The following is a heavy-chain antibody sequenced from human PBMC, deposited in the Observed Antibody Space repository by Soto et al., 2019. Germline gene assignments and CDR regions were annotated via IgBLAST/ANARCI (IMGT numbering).Heavy chain of an antibody. V-gene: IGHV3-72*01. CDR3: ASSLGYCSTTSCHHYYFDF. CDR1: GFTFSAYY. D-gene: IGHD2-2*01. J-gene: IGHJ4*02. CDR2: TRNKANSYTT. Sequence: GGSLRLSCAASGFTFSAYYMDWVRQAPGKGLEWVGRTRNKANSYTTEYAASVKGRFLQMNSLKTEDTAVYYCASSLGYCSTTSCHHYYFDFWGQGTLVTVSS.